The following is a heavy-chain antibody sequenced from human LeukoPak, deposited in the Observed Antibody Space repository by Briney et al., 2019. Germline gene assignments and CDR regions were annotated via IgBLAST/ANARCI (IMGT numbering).Heavy chain of an antibody. V-gene: IGHV3-11*01. CDR1: GFTFSDYY. CDR2: ITSSGSTI. Sequence: PGGSPRLSCAASGFTFSDYYMSWIRQAPGKGLEWVSYITSSGSTIYYADSMKGRFTISRDNAKNSLYLQMNSLRAEDTAVYYCARQWQVAFDIWGQGTMVTVSS. CDR3: ARQWQVAFDI. D-gene: IGHD6-19*01. J-gene: IGHJ3*02.